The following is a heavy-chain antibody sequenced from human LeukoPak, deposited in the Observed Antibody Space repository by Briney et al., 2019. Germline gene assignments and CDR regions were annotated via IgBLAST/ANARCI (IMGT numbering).Heavy chain of an antibody. CDR2: IYYTGNT. D-gene: IGHD1-26*01. J-gene: IGHJ4*02. V-gene: IGHV4-59*01. CDR3: ARDSGSSPTLDY. Sequence: KPSETLSLTCTVSGGSISNSFWSWIRQPPGKGLEWIAYIYYTGNTKYNPSLKSRVTISVDTSKNQFSLRLSSVTAADTAVYYCARDSGSSPTLDYWGQGTLVTVSS. CDR1: GGSISNSF.